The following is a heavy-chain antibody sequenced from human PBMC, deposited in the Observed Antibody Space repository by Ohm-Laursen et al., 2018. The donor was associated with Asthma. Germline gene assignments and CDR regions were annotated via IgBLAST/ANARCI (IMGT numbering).Heavy chain of an antibody. Sequence: SLRLSCAASGLTFSSYWMTWVRQAPGKGPEWVAHIKEDGSEESYLASVKGRFTISRDNAKNSLYLQMNSLRAEDTAVYYCAKFGRDYRSHGMDVWDQGTTVTVSS. CDR1: GLTFSSYW. CDR3: AKFGRDYRSHGMDV. V-gene: IGHV3-7*05. D-gene: IGHD4-11*01. CDR2: IKEDGSEE. J-gene: IGHJ6*02.